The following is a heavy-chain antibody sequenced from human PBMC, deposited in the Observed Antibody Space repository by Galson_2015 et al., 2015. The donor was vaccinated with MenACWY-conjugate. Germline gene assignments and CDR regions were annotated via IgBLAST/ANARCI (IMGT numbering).Heavy chain of an antibody. V-gene: IGHV3-7*03. D-gene: IGHD2-21*02. J-gene: IGHJ3*02. Sequence: SLSLSCAASGFTFSRYWMTWVRQAPGKGPEWVANIRGDASRANYADSVKGRFTISRDNAQNSLFLQMNSLRVEDTALYYCARDANPYCGGDCNADAFDIWGQGTTVTVSS. CDR1: GFTFSRYW. CDR2: IRGDASRA. CDR3: ARDANPYCGGDCNADAFDI.